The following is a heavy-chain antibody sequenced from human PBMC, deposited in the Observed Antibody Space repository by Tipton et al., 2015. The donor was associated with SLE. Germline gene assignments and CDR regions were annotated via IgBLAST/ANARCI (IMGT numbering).Heavy chain of an antibody. CDR3: ARRHYSGPFDS. Sequence: TLSLTCTVSDGSIRSTNYYWGWIRRPPGKGLEWIGSIFYTGSTYYNPSLKSRVSFSIDTSKHQFSLKLNSVTAADTAVYYCARRHYSGPFDSWGQGTLVTVSS. J-gene: IGHJ4*02. D-gene: IGHD5-12*01. CDR2: IFYTGST. V-gene: IGHV4-39*07. CDR1: DGSIRSTNYY.